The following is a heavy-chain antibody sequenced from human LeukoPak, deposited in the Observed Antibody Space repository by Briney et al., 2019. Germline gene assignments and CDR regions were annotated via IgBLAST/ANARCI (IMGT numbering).Heavy chain of an antibody. V-gene: IGHV4-39*07. D-gene: IGHD4-23*01. CDR2: IYYSGST. CDR1: GGSISSSSYY. J-gene: IGHJ4*02. CDR3: ARDMETGNSRVFDY. Sequence: KPSETLSLTCTVSGGSISSSSYYWGWIRQPPGKGLEWIGSIYYSGSTYYNPSLKSRVTISVDTSKNQFSLKLSSVTAADTAVYYCARDMETGNSRVFDYWGQGTLVTVSS.